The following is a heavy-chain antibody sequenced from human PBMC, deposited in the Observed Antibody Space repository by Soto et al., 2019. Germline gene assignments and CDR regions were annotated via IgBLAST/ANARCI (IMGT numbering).Heavy chain of an antibody. CDR3: AKEMENDFWSGNCYGLDA. V-gene: IGHV3-23*01. Sequence: WSLRLSCSVSGFTFSIYAMAWVRQAPGKWLEWVSGISGSGGRTYYADSVKGRLTISRDNSKNTLYLQMNSLRVEDTAVYYCAKEMENDFWSGNCYGLDAWGNGRTVIVSA. J-gene: IGHJ6*04. CDR1: GFTFSIYA. CDR2: ISGSGGRT. D-gene: IGHD3-3*01.